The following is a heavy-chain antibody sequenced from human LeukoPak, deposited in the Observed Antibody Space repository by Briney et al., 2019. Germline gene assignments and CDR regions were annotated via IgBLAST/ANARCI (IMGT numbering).Heavy chain of an antibody. J-gene: IGHJ6*02. D-gene: IGHD3-22*01. CDR1: GYTLTELS. V-gene: IGHV1-24*01. Sequence: GASVKVSCKVSGYTLTELSMHWVRQAPGNGLEWMGGFDPEDGETIYAQKFQGRVTMTEDTSTDTAYMELSSLRSEDTAVYYCATDISHYDSSGYYPNYYYGMDVWGQGTTVTVSS. CDR3: ATDISHYDSSGYYPNYYYGMDV. CDR2: FDPEDGET.